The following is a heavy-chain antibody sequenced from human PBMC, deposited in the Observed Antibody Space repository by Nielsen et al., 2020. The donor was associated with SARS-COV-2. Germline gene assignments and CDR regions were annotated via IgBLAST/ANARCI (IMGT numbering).Heavy chain of an antibody. CDR3: AKDAAISSSWLRTNGYYYYGMDV. Sequence: GESLKISCAASGFTFSSYAMHWVRQAPGKGLEWVSAISGSGGSTYYADSVKGRFTISRDNSKNTLYLQMNSLRAEDTAVYYCAKDAAISSSWLRTNGYYYYGMDVWGQGTTVTVSS. D-gene: IGHD6-13*01. CDR2: ISGSGGST. V-gene: IGHV3-23*01. J-gene: IGHJ6*02. CDR1: GFTFSSYA.